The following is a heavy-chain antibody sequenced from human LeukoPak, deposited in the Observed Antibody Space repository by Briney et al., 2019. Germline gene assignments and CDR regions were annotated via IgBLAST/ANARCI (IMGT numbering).Heavy chain of an antibody. CDR2: IYSGGST. J-gene: IGHJ4*02. CDR3: ARAIVGALGPFDY. V-gene: IGHV3-66*01. Sequence: GGSLRLSCAASGFTFSIYAMSWVRQAPGKGLEWVSVIYSGGSTYYADSVKGRFTISRDNSKNTLYLQMNSLRAEDTAVYYCARAIVGALGPFDYWGQGTLVTVSS. CDR1: GFTFSIYA. D-gene: IGHD1-26*01.